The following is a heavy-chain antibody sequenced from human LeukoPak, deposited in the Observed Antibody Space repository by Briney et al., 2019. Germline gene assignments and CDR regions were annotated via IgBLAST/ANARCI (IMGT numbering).Heavy chain of an antibody. J-gene: IGHJ5*02. CDR1: GGSISSSSYY. CDR3: ASFGDWFDP. D-gene: IGHD3-10*01. CDR2: IYYSGST. Sequence: SETLSLTCTVSGGSISSSSYYWGWIRQPPGKGLEWIGSIYYSGSTYYNPSLKSRVTISVDTSKNQFSLKLSSVTAADTAVYYCASFGDWFDPWGQGTLVTVSS. V-gene: IGHV4-39*01.